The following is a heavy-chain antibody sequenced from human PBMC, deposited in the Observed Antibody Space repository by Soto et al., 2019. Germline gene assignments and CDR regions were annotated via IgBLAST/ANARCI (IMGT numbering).Heavy chain of an antibody. CDR2: ISYDGSNK. Sequence: GGSLRLSCAASGFTFSSYGMHWVRQAPGKGLEWVAVISYDGSNKYYADSVKGRFTISRDNSKNTLYLQMNSLRAEDTAVYYCAKIGKGVDYYYGMDVWGQGTTVTVSS. D-gene: IGHD3-10*01. CDR3: AKIGKGVDYYYGMDV. V-gene: IGHV3-30*18. J-gene: IGHJ6*02. CDR1: GFTFSSYG.